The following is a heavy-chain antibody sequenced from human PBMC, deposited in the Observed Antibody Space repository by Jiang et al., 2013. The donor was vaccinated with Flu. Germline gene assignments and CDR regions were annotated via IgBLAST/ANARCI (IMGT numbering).Heavy chain of an antibody. CDR3: ARVGGGYSGYDLRWGDQGFDY. Sequence: TLSLTCAISGDSVSSNSAAWNWIRQSPSRGLEWLGRTYYRSKWYNDYAVSVKSRITINPDTSKNQFSLQLNSVTPEDTAVYYCARVGGGYSGYDLRWGDQGFDYWGQGTLVTVSS. CDR1: GDSVSSNSAA. CDR2: TYYRSKWYN. D-gene: IGHD5-12*01. J-gene: IGHJ4*02. V-gene: IGHV6-1*01.